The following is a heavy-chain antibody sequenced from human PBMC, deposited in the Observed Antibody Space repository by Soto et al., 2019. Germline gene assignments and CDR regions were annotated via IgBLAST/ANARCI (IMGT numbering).Heavy chain of an antibody. CDR3: ARVYYYDRTRIDY. Sequence: QVQQHQWGAGLLKPSETLSLTCTVSSEYLGSYYWNWIRQSPGKGLEWIGEINHAGKNNYSPSLKSRVTMSIDMSKNQFSLKVNSVTAADTAVYYCARVYYYDRTRIDYWGQGTLVTVSS. D-gene: IGHD3-22*01. V-gene: IGHV4-34*01. J-gene: IGHJ4*02. CDR1: SEYLGSYY. CDR2: INHAGKN.